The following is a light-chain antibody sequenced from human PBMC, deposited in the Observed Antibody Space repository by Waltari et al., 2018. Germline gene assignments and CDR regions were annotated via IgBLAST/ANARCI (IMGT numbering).Light chain of an antibody. CDR2: ADF. CDR1: QSVTSY. V-gene: IGKV1-39*01. Sequence: DIQMIQSPSSLSASVVDRVTITSRASQSVTSYVNWYQQKPGKAPKLLIYADFPLHRGVPSRCSGSGSGTDFALTISSLQPEDFATYYCQQSYNTPRTFGQGTKLEIK. CDR3: QQSYNTPRT. J-gene: IGKJ2*01.